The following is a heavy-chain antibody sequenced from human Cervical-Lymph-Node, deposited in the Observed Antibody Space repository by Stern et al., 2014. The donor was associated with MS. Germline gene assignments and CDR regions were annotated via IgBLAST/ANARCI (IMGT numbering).Heavy chain of an antibody. Sequence: QVTLKESGPALVRPTQTLTLTCTFSGFSPSSTEMRVNWIRQPPGKALEWLARIYWDDDKFYSTSLRTRLTISKDTSKNQVVLTMTNMDPGDTATYYCARMATMTSSDFYFDFWGQGTRVTVSS. V-gene: IGHV2-70*04. D-gene: IGHD4-17*01. CDR3: ARMATMTSSDFYFDF. CDR2: IYWDDDK. CDR1: GFSPSSTEMR. J-gene: IGHJ4*02.